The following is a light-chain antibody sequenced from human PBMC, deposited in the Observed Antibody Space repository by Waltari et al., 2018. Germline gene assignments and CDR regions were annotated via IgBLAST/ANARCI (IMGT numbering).Light chain of an antibody. CDR1: SSDVGDYNL. V-gene: IGLV2-23*02. CDR3: CSYAGHSTYV. CDR2: EVS. Sequence: QSALTQPASVSGSPGQSITISCPGTSSDVGDYNLVSWYQQHPGKAPNLMIYEVSRRPSGVSNRFSGSKSGNTASLTISGLQPEDETDYYCCSYAGHSTYVFGTGTKVTVL. J-gene: IGLJ1*01.